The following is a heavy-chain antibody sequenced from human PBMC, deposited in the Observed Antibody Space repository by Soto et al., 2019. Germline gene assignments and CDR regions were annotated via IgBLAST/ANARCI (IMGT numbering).Heavy chain of an antibody. V-gene: IGHV1-69*01. D-gene: IGHD3-22*01. CDR1: GGTFSSYA. CDR3: ARDSDYYDSNGYYYGMDV. J-gene: IGHJ6*02. Sequence: QVQLVQSGAEVKKPGSSVKVSCKASGGTFSSYAISWVRQAPGQGLEWMGGIIPIFGTANYAQKFQGRVTITADESTSTAYMELSSLRSEDTAVYYCARDSDYYDSNGYYYGMDVWGQGTTVTVSS. CDR2: IIPIFGTA.